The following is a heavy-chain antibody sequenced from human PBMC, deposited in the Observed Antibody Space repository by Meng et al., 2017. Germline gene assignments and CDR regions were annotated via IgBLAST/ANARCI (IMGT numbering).Heavy chain of an antibody. V-gene: IGHV3-7*01. CDR1: GFTFSSYW. CDR3: ARDQWMYGDYAYYFDY. CDR2: IKQDGSEK. J-gene: IGHJ4*02. D-gene: IGHD4-17*01. Sequence: GESLKISCAASGFTFSSYWMSWVRQAPGKGLEWVANIKQDGSEKYYVDSVKGRFTISRDNAKNSLYLQMNSLRAEDTAVYCCARDQWMYGDYAYYFDYWGQGTLVTVSS.